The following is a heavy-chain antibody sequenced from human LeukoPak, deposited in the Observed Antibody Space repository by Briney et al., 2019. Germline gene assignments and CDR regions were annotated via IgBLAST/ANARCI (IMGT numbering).Heavy chain of an antibody. CDR1: GFTFITYW. Sequence: GGSLRLSCAASGFTFITYWMHWVRQAPGKGLEWVSLISGAGDNTFYVDSVKGRFTLSRDNSKNSLYLQMNSLRTEDTALYYCAKVRWFGELKGAFDIWGQGTMVTVSP. CDR3: AKVRWFGELKGAFDI. CDR2: ISGAGDNT. J-gene: IGHJ3*02. D-gene: IGHD3-10*01. V-gene: IGHV3-43*02.